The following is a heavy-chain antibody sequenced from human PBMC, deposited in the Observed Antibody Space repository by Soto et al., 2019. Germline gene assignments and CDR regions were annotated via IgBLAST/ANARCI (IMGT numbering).Heavy chain of an antibody. V-gene: IGHV3-30-3*01. CDR1: GFTFSSYA. CDR2: ISYDGSNK. J-gene: IGHJ6*02. Sequence: QVQLVESGGGVVQPGRSLRLSCAASGFTFSSYAMHWVRQAPGKGLEWVAVISYDGSNKYYADSVNGRFTISRDNSKNTLYLQMNSLRAEDTAVYYCARDLLGIAPDLYYYYGMDVWGQGTTVTVSS. D-gene: IGHD6-13*01. CDR3: ARDLLGIAPDLYYYYGMDV.